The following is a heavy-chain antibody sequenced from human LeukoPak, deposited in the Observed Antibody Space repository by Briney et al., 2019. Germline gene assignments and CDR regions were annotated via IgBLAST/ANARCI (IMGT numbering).Heavy chain of an antibody. CDR1: GDSVSSSSSS. V-gene: IGHV6-1*01. CDR3: ARRRYRGYEGYYDF. Sequence: SRTLSLTCVISGDSVSSSSSSWNWFRQSPSRGLEWLGRTYYVSKWYFDYAESVKTRLTINPDTSKNQVSLHLNSVTPEDTAVYYCARRRYRGYEGYYDFWGQGVLVTVSS. CDR2: TYYVSKWYF. D-gene: IGHD5-12*01. J-gene: IGHJ4*02.